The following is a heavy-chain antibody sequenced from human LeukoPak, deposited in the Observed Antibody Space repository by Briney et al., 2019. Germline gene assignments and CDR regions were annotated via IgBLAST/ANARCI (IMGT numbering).Heavy chain of an antibody. J-gene: IGHJ4*02. CDR1: GFTFSSYW. V-gene: IGHV3-23*01. Sequence: GGSLRLSCAASGFTFSSYWMSWVRQAPGKGLEWVSAISRSADITYYADSVKGRFSISRDNSKNTLYLQMNSLRAEDTAVYYCAKDPYRVQHSSSSPDYWGQGTLVTVSS. D-gene: IGHD6-6*01. CDR3: AKDPYRVQHSSSSPDY. CDR2: ISRSADIT.